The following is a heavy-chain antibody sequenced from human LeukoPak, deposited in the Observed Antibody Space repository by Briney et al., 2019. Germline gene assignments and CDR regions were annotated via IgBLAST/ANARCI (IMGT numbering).Heavy chain of an antibody. CDR3: ARGRCSGGSCYSWSFDH. J-gene: IGHJ4*02. Sequence: GASVKVSCKASGGTFSSYAISWVRQAPGQGLEWMGRIIPILGIANYAQKFQGRVTITADKSTSTAYMELSSLRSEDTAVYYCARGRCSGGSCYSWSFDHWGQGTLVTVSS. D-gene: IGHD2-15*01. CDR1: GGTFSSYA. V-gene: IGHV1-69*04. CDR2: IIPILGIA.